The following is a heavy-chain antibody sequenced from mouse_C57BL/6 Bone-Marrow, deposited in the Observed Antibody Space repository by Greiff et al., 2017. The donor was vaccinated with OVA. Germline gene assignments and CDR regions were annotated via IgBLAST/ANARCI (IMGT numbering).Heavy chain of an antibody. D-gene: IGHD4-1*02. CDR2: IYPGSGST. V-gene: IGHV1-55*01. CDR1: GYTFTSYW. J-gene: IGHJ3*01. Sequence: VQLQQPGAELVKPGASVKMSCKASGYTFTSYWITWVKQRPGQGLEWIGDIYPGSGSTNYNEKFKSKATLTVDTSSSTAYMQLSSLTSEDSAVYYCARCPTNWAWFAYWGQGTLVTVSA. CDR3: ARCPTNWAWFAY.